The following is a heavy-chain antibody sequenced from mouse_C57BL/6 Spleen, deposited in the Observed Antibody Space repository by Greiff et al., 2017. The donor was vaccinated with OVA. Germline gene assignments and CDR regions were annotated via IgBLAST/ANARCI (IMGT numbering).Heavy chain of an antibody. Sequence: QVQLQQPGAELVRPGSSVKLSCKASGYTFTSYWMDWVKQRPGQGLEWIGNIYPSDSETHYNQKFKDKATLTVDKSSSTAYMQLSSLTSEDSAVYYCARREITTSPGFAYGGQGTLVTVSA. J-gene: IGHJ3*01. CDR3: ARREITTSPGFAY. CDR2: IYPSDSET. CDR1: GYTFTSYW. D-gene: IGHD1-1*01. V-gene: IGHV1-61*01.